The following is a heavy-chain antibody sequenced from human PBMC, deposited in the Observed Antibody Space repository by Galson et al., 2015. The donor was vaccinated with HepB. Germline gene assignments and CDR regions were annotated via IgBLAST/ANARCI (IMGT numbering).Heavy chain of an antibody. CDR3: ARGRRGDYYDGPRPLDY. V-gene: IGHV3-33*01. Sequence: SLRLSCAASGFTFSCYGMHWFRQAPGKGLEWVAVIWYDGSNKYYADSVKGRFTISRDNSKNTLYLQMNSLRAEDTAVYYCARGRRGDYYDGPRPLDYWGQGTLVTVSS. CDR1: GFTFSCYG. J-gene: IGHJ4*02. D-gene: IGHD3-22*01. CDR2: IWYDGSNK.